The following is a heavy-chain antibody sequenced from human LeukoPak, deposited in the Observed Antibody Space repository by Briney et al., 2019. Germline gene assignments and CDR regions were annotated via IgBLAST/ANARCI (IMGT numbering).Heavy chain of an antibody. CDR1: GYTFTIYG. CDR2: ISAYNGNT. V-gene: IGHV1-18*01. CDR3: ARDCGTTICYALY. J-gene: IGHJ4*02. D-gene: IGHD2-2*01. Sequence: ASVTVSCKASGYTFTIYGISWVRQAPGQGLEWMGWISAYNGNTNYAQKVQGRVTMTTDTSTNTAYMELRSLRSDDTAVYYCARDCGTTICYALYWGQGTLVTVSS.